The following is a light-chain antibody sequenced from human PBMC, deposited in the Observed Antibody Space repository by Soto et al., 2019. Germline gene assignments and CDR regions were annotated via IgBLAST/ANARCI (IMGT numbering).Light chain of an antibody. V-gene: IGKV1-13*02. CDR2: DVS. J-gene: IGKJ5*01. CDR1: QDIRGA. Sequence: AIQLTQSPSSLSASVGDRVTITCRASQDIRGALAWYQQKPGKPPKLLIFDVSSLQSGVPSRCSGSGSGTDFTLTISSLQPEDFATYYCQQFNTYPITFGQGTRLEIK. CDR3: QQFNTYPIT.